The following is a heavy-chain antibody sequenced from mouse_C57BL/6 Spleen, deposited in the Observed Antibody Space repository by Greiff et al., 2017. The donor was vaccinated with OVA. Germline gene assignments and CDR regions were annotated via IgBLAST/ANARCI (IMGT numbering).Heavy chain of an antibody. CDR1: GFTFSSYA. D-gene: IGHD4-1*01. CDR3: TRDSNWVFAY. J-gene: IGHJ3*01. Sequence: EVQRVESGEGLVKPGGSLKLSCAASGFTFSSYAMSWVRQTPEKRLEWVAYISSGGDYIYYADTVKGRFTISRDNARNTLYLQMSSLKSEDTAMYYCTRDSNWVFAYWGQGTLVTVSA. CDR2: ISSGGDYI. V-gene: IGHV5-9-1*02.